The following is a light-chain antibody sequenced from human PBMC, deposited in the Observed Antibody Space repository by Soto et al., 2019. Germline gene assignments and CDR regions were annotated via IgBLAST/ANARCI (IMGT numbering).Light chain of an antibody. V-gene: IGLV2-14*01. CDR1: SSDVGGYNH. CDR2: DVT. J-gene: IGLJ3*02. Sequence: QSVLTQPASVSGSPGQSITISCTGTSSDVGGYNHVSWYQHYPGKAPKLLIYDVTDRPSGISYRFSGSKSGNTASLTISGLQAEDEADYYCSSYTSTSPLVLFGGGTKLTVL. CDR3: SSYTSTSPLVL.